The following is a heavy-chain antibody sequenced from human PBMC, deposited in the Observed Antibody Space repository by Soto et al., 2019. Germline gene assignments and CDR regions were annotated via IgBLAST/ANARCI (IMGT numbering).Heavy chain of an antibody. V-gene: IGHV1-18*01. CDR1: GYTFTSYG. CDR2: ISAYNGNT. CDR3: ARDLRRYYYGSGSLNDAFDI. D-gene: IGHD3-10*01. Sequence: ASVKVSCKASGYTFTSYGISWVRQAPGQGLEWMGWISAYNGNTNYAQKLQGRVTMTTDTSTSTAYMELRSLRSDDTAVYYCARDLRRYYYGSGSLNDAFDIWGQGTMVTVSS. J-gene: IGHJ3*02.